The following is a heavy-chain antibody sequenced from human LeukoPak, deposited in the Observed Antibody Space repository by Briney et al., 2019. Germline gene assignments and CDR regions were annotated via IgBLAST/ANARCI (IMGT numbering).Heavy chain of an antibody. CDR3: AKEGEEGFDY. D-gene: IGHD1-26*01. J-gene: IGHJ4*02. V-gene: IGHV3-30*18. CDR1: GFTFSSYG. CDR2: ISYDGSNK. Sequence: GRSLRLSCAASGFTFSSYGMHWVRQAPGKGLEWVAVISYDGSNKYYADSEKGRFTISRDNSKNTLYLQMNSLRAEDTAVYYCAKEGEEGFDYWGQGTLVTVSS.